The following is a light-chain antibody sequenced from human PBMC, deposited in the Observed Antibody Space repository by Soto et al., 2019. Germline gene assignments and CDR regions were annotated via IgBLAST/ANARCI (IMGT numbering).Light chain of an antibody. J-gene: IGKJ1*01. V-gene: IGKV3-15*01. CDR1: QNVGSN. CDR3: PQYNSWLRS. CDR2: TTS. Sequence: QSLVTRAVSPGERNTLSFRASQNVGSNVAWYQQTPGQAPNLLIYTTSTRAAGVPARFSGSGSGTEFTLTVDSLQSEDFVLYCCPQYNSWLRSFGQGGMV.